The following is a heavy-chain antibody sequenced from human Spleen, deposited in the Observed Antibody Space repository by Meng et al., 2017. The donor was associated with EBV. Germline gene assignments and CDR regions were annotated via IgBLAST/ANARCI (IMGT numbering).Heavy chain of an antibody. J-gene: IGHJ4*02. CDR1: GGPFDGYS. CDR2: INHSGNT. CDR3: ATWWGKGYY. V-gene: IGHV4-34*01. D-gene: IGHD2-8*02. Sequence: QVESQQWGGGLLKPSETLSLTCDVYGGPFDGYSWTWIRQPPGKGLEWIGEINHSGNTNYNPSLKSRVTISVDTSKRQFSLKLTSMTAADTAVYYCATWWGKGYYWGQETLVTVSS.